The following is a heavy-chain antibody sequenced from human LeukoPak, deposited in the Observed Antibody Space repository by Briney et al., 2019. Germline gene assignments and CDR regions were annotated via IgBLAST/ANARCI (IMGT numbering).Heavy chain of an antibody. CDR2: IRSSIYGGTP. V-gene: IGHV3-49*03. CDR3: SREWGNGNDLRPDS. J-gene: IGHJ4*02. Sequence: GGSLRLSCTSSGFTFREFGVSWFRQAPGKGLEWVGFIRSSIYGGTPKAAASVKGRFIFSRDDSKGVAYLRMNSLKTDDTAVYYCSREWGNGNDLRPDSWGQGTLVTVSS. CDR1: GFTFREFG. D-gene: IGHD1-1*01.